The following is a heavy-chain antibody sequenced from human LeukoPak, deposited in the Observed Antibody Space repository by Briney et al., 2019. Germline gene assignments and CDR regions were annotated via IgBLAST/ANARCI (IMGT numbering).Heavy chain of an antibody. CDR3: ARMRRGYSYGHFDY. V-gene: IGHV2-70*11. Sequence: SGPALVKPTPTLTLTCTFSGFSLSTSGMCVSWIRQPPGKALEWLARIDWDDDKYYSTSLKTRLTISKDTSKNQVVLTMTDMDPVDTATYYCARMRRGYSYGHFDYWGQGTLVTVSS. CDR1: GFSLSTSGMC. CDR2: IDWDDDK. D-gene: IGHD5-18*01. J-gene: IGHJ4*02.